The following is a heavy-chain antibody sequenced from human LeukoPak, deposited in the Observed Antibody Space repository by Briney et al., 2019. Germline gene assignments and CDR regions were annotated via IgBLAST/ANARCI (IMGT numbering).Heavy chain of an antibody. CDR1: GGSISSYY. D-gene: IGHD3-10*01. CDR2: IYYSGST. CDR3: ARVVRGVIGSFDY. J-gene: IGHJ4*02. Sequence: SETLSLTCTVSGGSISSYYWSWIQQPPGKGLEWIGYIYYSGSTNYNPSLKSRVTISVDTSKNQFSLKLSSMTAADTAVYYCARVVRGVIGSFDYWGQGTLVTVSS. V-gene: IGHV4-59*01.